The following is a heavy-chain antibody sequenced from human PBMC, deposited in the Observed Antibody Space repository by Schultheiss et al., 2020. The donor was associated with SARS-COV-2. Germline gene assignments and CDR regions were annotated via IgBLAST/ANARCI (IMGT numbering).Heavy chain of an antibody. D-gene: IGHD2-2*03. J-gene: IGHJ4*02. CDR1: GFTFSSYA. V-gene: IGHV3-30*04. CDR2: ISYDGSNK. Sequence: GGSLRLSCAASGFTFSSYAMHWVRQAPGKGLEWVAVISYDGSNKYYADSVKGRFTISRDNSKNTLYLQMNSLRAEDTAVYYCAKVLLGIVVVPAARYTFDYWGQGTLVTVSS. CDR3: AKVLLGIVVVPAARYTFDY.